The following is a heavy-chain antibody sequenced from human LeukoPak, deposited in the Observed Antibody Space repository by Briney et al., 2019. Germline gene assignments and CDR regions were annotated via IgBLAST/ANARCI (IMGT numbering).Heavy chain of an antibody. Sequence: GGSLRLSCAASGFTFSSYSMNWVRQAPGKGLEWVSSISSSSSYIYYADSVKGRFTISRDNANNSLYLQMNSLRAEDTAVYYCARALGTKRYCSSTSCYWGFDYWGQGTLVTVSS. CDR1: GFTFSSYS. CDR3: ARALGTKRYCSSTSCYWGFDY. J-gene: IGHJ4*02. D-gene: IGHD2-2*01. V-gene: IGHV3-21*01. CDR2: ISSSSSYI.